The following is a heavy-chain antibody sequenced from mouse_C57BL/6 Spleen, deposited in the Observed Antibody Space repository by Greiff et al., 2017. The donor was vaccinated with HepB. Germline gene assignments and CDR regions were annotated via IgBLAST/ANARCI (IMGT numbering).Heavy chain of an antibody. CDR3: ASGGYSNYWYFDV. CDR1: GYTFTSYW. V-gene: IGHV1-53*01. Sequence: QVQLQQPGTELVKPGASVKLSCKASGYTFTSYWLHWVKQRPGQGLEWIGNINPSNGGTNYNEKFKSKATLTVDKSSSTAYMQLSSLTSEDSAVYYCASGGYSNYWYFDVWGTGTTVTVA. J-gene: IGHJ1*03. CDR2: INPSNGGT. D-gene: IGHD2-5*01.